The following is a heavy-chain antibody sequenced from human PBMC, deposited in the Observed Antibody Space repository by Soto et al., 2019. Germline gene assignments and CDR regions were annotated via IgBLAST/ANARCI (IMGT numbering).Heavy chain of an antibody. CDR1: GGSISSGGYS. Sequence: QLQLQESGSGLVKPSQTLSLTCAVSGGSISSGGYSWSWIRQPPGKGLEWIGYIYHSGSTYYNPSLKSRVTISVDRSKNQGSLKLSSVTAADTAVYYGARGTPDYGDYWYFDLWGRGTLVTVSS. CDR3: ARGTPDYGDYWYFDL. V-gene: IGHV4-30-2*01. D-gene: IGHD4-17*01. CDR2: IYHSGST. J-gene: IGHJ2*01.